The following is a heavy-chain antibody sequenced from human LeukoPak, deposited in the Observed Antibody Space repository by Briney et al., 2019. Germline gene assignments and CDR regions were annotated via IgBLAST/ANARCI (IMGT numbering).Heavy chain of an antibody. CDR2: TSSSGSTM. CDR1: GFTFSDYY. D-gene: IGHD5-18*01. V-gene: IGHV3-11*04. CDR3: ARGLVRRRGYSYGDYFDY. Sequence: GGSLRLSCAASGFTFSDYYMSWIRQAPGKGLEWVSYTSSSGSTMSFADSVKGRFTISRDNAKNSLYLQMNSLRAEDTAVYYCARGLVRRRGYSYGDYFDYWGQGTLVTVSS. J-gene: IGHJ4*02.